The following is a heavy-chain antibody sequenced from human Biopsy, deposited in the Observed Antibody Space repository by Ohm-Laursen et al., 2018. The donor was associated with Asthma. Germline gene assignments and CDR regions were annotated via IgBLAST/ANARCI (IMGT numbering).Heavy chain of an antibody. CDR1: GFTFSTYG. D-gene: IGHD4-17*01. J-gene: IGHJ5*02. V-gene: IGHV3-23*01. CDR3: AKVGHGYGDYVGYLDP. Sequence: SLRLSCAASGFTFSTYGMHWVRQAPGKGLEWVSVISSGGGTIDYADSVKGRFTISRNISTNTVYLQMDSLSADDTAVYYCAKVGHGYGDYVGYLDPWGQGTLVTVSS. CDR2: ISSGGGTI.